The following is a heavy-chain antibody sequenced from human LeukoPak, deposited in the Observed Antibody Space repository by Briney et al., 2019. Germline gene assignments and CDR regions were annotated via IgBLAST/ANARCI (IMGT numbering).Heavy chain of an antibody. CDR2: VEQDGDKK. CDR1: GFTFSRYQ. J-gene: IGHJ5*02. D-gene: IGHD2/OR15-2a*01. V-gene: IGHV3-7*01. Sequence: PGGSLRLSCAASGFTFSRYQMTWGRQAPGEGLEWVAKVEQDGDKKYYVDSVEGRFTISRDNAKNSLYLEMNSLRVEDTAVYYCARRMRFDPWGQGTLVTVSS. CDR3: ARRMRFDP.